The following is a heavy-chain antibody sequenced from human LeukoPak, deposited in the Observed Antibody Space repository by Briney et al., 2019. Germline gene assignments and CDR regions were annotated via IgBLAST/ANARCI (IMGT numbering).Heavy chain of an antibody. CDR2: INHSGST. Sequence: SETLSLTCAVYGGSFSGYYWSWIRQPPGKGLEWIGEINHSGSTNYNPSLKSRVTISVDTSKNQFSLKLSSVTAADTAVYYCARHLTYYDFWSGYPYYFDYWGQGTLVTVSS. D-gene: IGHD3-3*01. V-gene: IGHV4-34*01. CDR3: ARHLTYYDFWSGYPYYFDY. J-gene: IGHJ4*02. CDR1: GGSFSGYY.